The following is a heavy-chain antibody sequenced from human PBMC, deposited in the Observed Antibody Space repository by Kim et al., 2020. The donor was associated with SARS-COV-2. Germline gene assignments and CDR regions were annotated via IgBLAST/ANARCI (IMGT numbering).Heavy chain of an antibody. D-gene: IGHD3-10*01. CDR3: ARGSSPVLLWFGGLKKNWFDP. J-gene: IGHJ5*02. CDR1: GGSFSGYY. Sequence: SETLSLTCAVYGGSFSGYYWSWIRQPPGKGLEWIGEINHSGSTNYNPSLKSRVTISVDTSKNQFSLKLSSVTAADTAVYYCARGSSPVLLWFGGLKKNWFDPWGQGTLVTVSS. CDR2: INHSGST. V-gene: IGHV4-34*01.